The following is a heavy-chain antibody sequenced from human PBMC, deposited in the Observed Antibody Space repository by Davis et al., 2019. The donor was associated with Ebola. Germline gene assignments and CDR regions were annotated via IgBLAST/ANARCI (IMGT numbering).Heavy chain of an antibody. V-gene: IGHV1-18*01. CDR3: AREGATATTAWFDP. J-gene: IGHJ5*02. D-gene: IGHD4-11*01. CDR2: ISAYNGNT. CDR1: GYTFTSYG. Sequence: ASVKVSCKASGYTFTSYGISWVRQAPGQGLEWMGWISAYNGNTNYAQKVQGRVTMTTDTSTSTAYMELRSLRSDDTAVYYCAREGATATTAWFDPWGQGTLVTVSS.